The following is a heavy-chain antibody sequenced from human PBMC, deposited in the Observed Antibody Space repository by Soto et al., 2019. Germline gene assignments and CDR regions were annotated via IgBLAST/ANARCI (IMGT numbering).Heavy chain of an antibody. V-gene: IGHV3-33*01. D-gene: IGHD6-13*01. CDR2: IWYDGSNK. CDR1: GFTFSRYG. J-gene: IGHJ6*02. Sequence: GGSLRLSCAASGFTFSRYGMHWVRQAPDKGLEWVAVIWYDGSNKYYADSVKGRFTISRDNSKNTLYLQMNSLRAEDTAVYYCARDRSISLDGMDVWGQGTTVTVSS. CDR3: ARDRSISLDGMDV.